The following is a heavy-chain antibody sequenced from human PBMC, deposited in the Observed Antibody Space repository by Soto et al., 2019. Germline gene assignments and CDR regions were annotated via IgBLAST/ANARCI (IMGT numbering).Heavy chain of an antibody. J-gene: IGHJ6*02. V-gene: IGHV1-18*04. D-gene: IGHD5-18*01. CDR1: GYTFTSYG. CDR2: ISAYNGNT. CDR3: ARGNEYSYGYFYYGMDV. Sequence: WASVKVSCKASGYTFTSYGISWVRQAPGQGLEWMGWISAYNGNTNYAQKLQGRVTMTTDTSTSTAYMELRSLRSDDTAVYYCARGNEYSYGYFYYGMDVWGQGTTVTVSS.